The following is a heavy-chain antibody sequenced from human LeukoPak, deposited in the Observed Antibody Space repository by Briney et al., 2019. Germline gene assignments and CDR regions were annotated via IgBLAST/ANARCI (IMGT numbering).Heavy chain of an antibody. CDR3: ARDTLWE. V-gene: IGHV3-30-3*01. CDR2: ISFDGSNK. CDR1: GFTFSGYT. J-gene: IGHJ4*02. D-gene: IGHD1-26*01. Sequence: PGTSLRLSCAVSGFTFSGYTMHWVRQAPGKGLEWVAVISFDGSNKYYGDSVKGRLTISRDNSKNTLYLQMNSLRPDDTAIYYCARDTLWEWGQGTLVTVSS.